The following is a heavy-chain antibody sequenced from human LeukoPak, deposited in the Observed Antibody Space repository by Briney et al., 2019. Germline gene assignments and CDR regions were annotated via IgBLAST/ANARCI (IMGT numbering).Heavy chain of an antibody. D-gene: IGHD2-8*01. J-gene: IGHJ4*02. V-gene: IGHV3-15*01. CDR1: GFTFSNAW. Sequence: GGSLRLSCGASGFTFSNAWMSWVRQAPGKGLEWVGRIKSKTDGGTTDYAAPMKGRSTISRDDSKNTVFLQMNSLKTEDTAVYFCTTYPMVYAINYWGQGTLVTVSS. CDR2: IKSKTDGGTT. CDR3: TTYPMVYAINY.